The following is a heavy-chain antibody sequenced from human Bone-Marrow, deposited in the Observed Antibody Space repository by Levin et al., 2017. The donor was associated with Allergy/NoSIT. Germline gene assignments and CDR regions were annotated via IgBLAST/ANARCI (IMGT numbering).Heavy chain of an antibody. J-gene: IGHJ3*01. CDR2: ITHGEDT. CDR3: SRGLGYSGSSVYFSDAFDV. D-gene: IGHD3-22*01. CDR1: GGTFNKYF. V-gene: IGHV4-34*01. Sequence: SETLSLTCTVSGGTFNKYFWSWVRQAPGKGLEWIAEITHGEDTKYNPSLKSRVTISLDTSKNQISLNLNSVTAADTPVFYCSRGLGYSGSSVYFSDAFDVRGPGTRVTVSS.